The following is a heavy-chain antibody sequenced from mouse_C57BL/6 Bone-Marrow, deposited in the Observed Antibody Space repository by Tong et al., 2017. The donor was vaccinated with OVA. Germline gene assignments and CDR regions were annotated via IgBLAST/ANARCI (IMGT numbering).Heavy chain of an antibody. D-gene: IGHD1-1*01. V-gene: IGHV5-9-3*01. CDR2: ISDGGSYT. J-gene: IGHJ2*01. CDR3: ARKNPHYYGSSYNY. Sequence: EVQLQESGGGLVKPGGSLKLSCAASGFTFSSYAMSWVRQTPEKRLEWVATISDGGSYTYYPDSVKGRFTISRDNAKNTLFLQMTSLRSEDTAMYYCARKNPHYYGSSYNYWGQGTTLTVSS. CDR1: GFTFSSYA.